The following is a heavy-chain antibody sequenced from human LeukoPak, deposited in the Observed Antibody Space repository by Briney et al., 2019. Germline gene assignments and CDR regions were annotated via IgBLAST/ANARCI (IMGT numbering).Heavy chain of an antibody. J-gene: IGHJ4*02. V-gene: IGHV3-21*01. CDR1: GLPFSSYR. CDR3: ARDLGSGYVFFDY. D-gene: IGHD5-12*01. CDR2: ISRGSTYI. Sequence: GGPLRLPCGAFGLPFSSYRMNWLGQAPGKGLAWVSSISRGSTYINYADPVKGRFTISRDNAKNSLYLQMNSLRAEDKAVYYCARDLGSGYVFFDYWGQGTLVNGSS.